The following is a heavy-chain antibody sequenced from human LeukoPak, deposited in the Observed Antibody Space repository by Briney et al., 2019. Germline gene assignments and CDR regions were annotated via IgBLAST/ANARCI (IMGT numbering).Heavy chain of an antibody. J-gene: IGHJ3*02. Sequence: ASLKVSCKAAVYTFTGYYMHWVRQAPGQGLEWMGWINPNSGGTNYAQKFQGRVTMTRDTSISTAYMELSRLTSDDTAVYYCARDPPIGGADVFDIWGQGTMVTVSS. CDR3: ARDPPIGGADVFDI. D-gene: IGHD3-10*01. V-gene: IGHV1-2*02. CDR1: VYTFTGYY. CDR2: INPNSGGT.